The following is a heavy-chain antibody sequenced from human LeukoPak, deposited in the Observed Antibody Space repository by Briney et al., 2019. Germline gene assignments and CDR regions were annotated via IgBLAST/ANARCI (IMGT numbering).Heavy chain of an antibody. CDR3: ARGDPYSNSHNPHFDY. D-gene: IGHD6-13*01. CDR2: INHSGST. Sequence: SETLSLTCAVYGGSFSGYYWSWIRQPPGKGLEWIGEINHSGSTNYNPSLKSRVTISVDTSKNLFSLKLTSVTAADTAVYYCARGDPYSNSHNPHFDYWGQGTPVTVSS. J-gene: IGHJ4*02. V-gene: IGHV4-34*01. CDR1: GGSFSGYY.